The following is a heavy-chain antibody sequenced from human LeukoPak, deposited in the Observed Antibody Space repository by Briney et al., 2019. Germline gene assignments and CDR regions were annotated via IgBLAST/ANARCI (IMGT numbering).Heavy chain of an antibody. V-gene: IGHV3-48*01. CDR2: ISTSSSTI. Sequence: GSLRLSCAASGFTFSNYNMNWVRQAPGKGLEWISYISTSSSTIYYADSVRGRFTISRDNAKDSLYLQMNSLRAEDTAVYYCARDPAIQAWLSAYYFDYWGQGALVTVSS. CDR1: GFTFSNYN. CDR3: ARDPAIQAWLSAYYFDY. D-gene: IGHD5-18*01. J-gene: IGHJ4*02.